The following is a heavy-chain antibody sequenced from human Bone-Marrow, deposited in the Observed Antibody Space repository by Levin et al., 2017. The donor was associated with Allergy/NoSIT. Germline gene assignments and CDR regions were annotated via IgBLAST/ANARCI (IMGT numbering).Heavy chain of an antibody. D-gene: IGHD5-12*01. Sequence: PGESLKISCAASGFTFSSYSMNWVRQAPGKGLDWVSSITSSGTYIYYADSVKGRFTISRDNAKNSLFLQMNSLTAADTAVYYCARGLEYSGLPWGQGTLVTVSS. CDR3: ARGLEYSGLP. V-gene: IGHV3-21*01. CDR2: ITSSGTYI. CDR1: GFTFSSYS. J-gene: IGHJ5*02.